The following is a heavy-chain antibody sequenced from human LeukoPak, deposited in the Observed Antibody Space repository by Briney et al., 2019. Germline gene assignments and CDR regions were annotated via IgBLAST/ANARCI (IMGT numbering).Heavy chain of an antibody. V-gene: IGHV3-30-3*01. J-gene: IGHJ4*02. CDR1: GFTFSTYA. CDR2: ISHDESYK. Sequence: GGSLRLSCAASGFTFSTYAMHWVRQAPGKGLEWVAVISHDESYKYYADSVKGRFTISRDNSKNTLYLQMNSLRAEDTAVYYCAREYIAVAGFDYWGQGTLVTVSS. CDR3: AREYIAVAGFDY. D-gene: IGHD6-19*01.